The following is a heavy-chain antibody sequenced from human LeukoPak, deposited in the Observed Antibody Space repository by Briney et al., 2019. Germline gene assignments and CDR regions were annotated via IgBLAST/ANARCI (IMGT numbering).Heavy chain of an antibody. CDR2: IYPGDSDT. Sequence: GESLKISCKGSGYSFTSYWIGWVRQMPGKGLEWMGIIYPGDSDTRYSPSFQGQVTISADKSISTAYLQWSSLKASDTAMYYCARGAEGGIAAPTIDYWGQGTLVTVSS. V-gene: IGHV5-51*01. CDR1: GYSFTSYW. CDR3: ARGAEGGIAAPTIDY. D-gene: IGHD6-13*01. J-gene: IGHJ4*02.